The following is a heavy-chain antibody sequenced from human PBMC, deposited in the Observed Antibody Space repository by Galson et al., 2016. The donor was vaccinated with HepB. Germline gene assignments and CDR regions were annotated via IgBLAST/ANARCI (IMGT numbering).Heavy chain of an antibody. Sequence: SLRLSCAASGFSFGRYSMHWVRQAPGKGLEWVAFISYDGSEKFYADSVKGRIAISRDNSENTVSLQMNSLETEDTAVYYCVRDPSSQCWAASCFSGTGHYWGQGTLVTVSS. CDR3: VRDPSSQCWAASCFSGTGHY. CDR2: ISYDGSEK. J-gene: IGHJ4*02. D-gene: IGHD3-10*01. V-gene: IGHV3-30*09. CDR1: GFSFGRYS.